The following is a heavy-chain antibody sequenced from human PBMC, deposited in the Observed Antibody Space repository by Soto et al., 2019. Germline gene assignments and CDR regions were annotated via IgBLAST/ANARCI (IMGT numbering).Heavy chain of an antibody. Sequence: QVQLVQSGAEVKKPGSSVKVSCKASGGTFSSYTISWVRQAPGQGLEWMGRIIPILGIANYAQKFQGRVTITADKCTSTAYMELSSLRSEDTAVYYCARDLYCGGDCYSIDYWGQGTLVTVSS. V-gene: IGHV1-69*08. CDR3: ARDLYCGGDCYSIDY. J-gene: IGHJ4*02. D-gene: IGHD2-21*01. CDR1: GGTFSSYT. CDR2: IIPILGIA.